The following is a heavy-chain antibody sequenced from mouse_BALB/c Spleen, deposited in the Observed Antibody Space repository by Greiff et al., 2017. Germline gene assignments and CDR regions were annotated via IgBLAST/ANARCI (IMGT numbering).Heavy chain of an antibody. V-gene: IGHV1-7*01. Sequence: VQLQQSGAELAKPGASVKMSCKASGYTFTSYWMHWVKQRPGQGLEWIGYINPSTGYTEYNQKFKDKATLTADKSSSTAYMQLSSLTSEDSAVYYCARWKYGNPYYFDYWGQGTTLTVSS. D-gene: IGHD2-10*02. J-gene: IGHJ2*01. CDR1: GYTFTSYW. CDR3: ARWKYGNPYYFDY. CDR2: INPSTGYT.